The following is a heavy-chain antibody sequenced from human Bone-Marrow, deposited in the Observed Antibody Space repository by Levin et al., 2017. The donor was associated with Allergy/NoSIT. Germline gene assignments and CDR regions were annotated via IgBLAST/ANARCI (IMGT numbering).Heavy chain of an antibody. CDR3: ARDWGVAGNYLDI. V-gene: IGHV4-38-2*02. Sequence: SETLSLTCAVSGYSITSGYYWGWIRQPPGKGLEWIGSIFHSGNTYYNPSLKSRVTISVDTSKNQFSLKLTSVTAADTAVYYCARDWGVAGNYLDIWGQGTMVTVSS. CDR1: GYSITSGYY. CDR2: IFHSGNT. J-gene: IGHJ3*02. D-gene: IGHD6-19*01.